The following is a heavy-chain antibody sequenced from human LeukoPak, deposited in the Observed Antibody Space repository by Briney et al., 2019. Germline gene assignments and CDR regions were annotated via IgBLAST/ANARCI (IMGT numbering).Heavy chain of an antibody. V-gene: IGHV3-7*03. CDR1: GFAFSSYW. J-gene: IGHJ6*02. CDR3: ARGGGLDV. Sequence: GGSLRLSCAASGFAFSSYWMNWARQAPGKGLKWVASINHNGNVNYYVDSVKGRFTISRDNAKNSLYLQMSNLRAEDTAVYFCARGGGLDVWGQGATVTVSS. CDR2: INHNGNVN. D-gene: IGHD3-16*01.